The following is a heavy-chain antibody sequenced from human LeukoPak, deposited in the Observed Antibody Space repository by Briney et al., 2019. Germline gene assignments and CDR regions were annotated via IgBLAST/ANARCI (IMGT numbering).Heavy chain of an antibody. Sequence: ASVTVSCKVSGYTLTELSMHWVRQAPGKGLEWMGGFDPEDGETIYAQKFQGRVTMTEDTSTDTAYMELSSLRSEDTAVYYYASLASIAVAGFDYWGQGTLVTVSS. CDR2: FDPEDGET. CDR1: GYTLTELS. CDR3: ASLASIAVAGFDY. V-gene: IGHV1-24*01. J-gene: IGHJ4*02. D-gene: IGHD6-19*01.